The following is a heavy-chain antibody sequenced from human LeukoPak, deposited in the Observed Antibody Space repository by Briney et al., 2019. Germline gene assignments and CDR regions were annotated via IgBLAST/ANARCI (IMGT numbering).Heavy chain of an antibody. CDR1: GFTFSSYW. D-gene: IGHD5-12*01. CDR2: IRYDGSNK. J-gene: IGHJ6*03. V-gene: IGHV3-30*02. CDR3: AKGGGYEAQYYYYYLDV. Sequence: GGSLRLSCVASGFTFSSYWMHWVRQAPGRGLEWVAFIRYDGSNKYYADSVKGRFTISRDNSKNTLYLQMKSLRAEDTAVYYCAKGGGYEAQYYYYYLDVWGKGTTVTISS.